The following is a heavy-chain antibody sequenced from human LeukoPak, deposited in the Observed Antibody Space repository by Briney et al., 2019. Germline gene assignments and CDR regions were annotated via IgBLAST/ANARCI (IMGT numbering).Heavy chain of an antibody. J-gene: IGHJ5*02. CDR3: ARGLGDYGDFRFDP. CDR2: INPNSGGT. D-gene: IGHD4-17*01. CDR1: GYTFTGYY. V-gene: IGHV1-2*02. Sequence: ASVKVSCKASGYTFTGYYMHWVRQAPGQGLEWMGWINPNSGGTNYAQKFQGRVTMTRDTSISTAYMELSRLRSDGTAVYYCARGLGDYGDFRFDPWGQGTLVTVSS.